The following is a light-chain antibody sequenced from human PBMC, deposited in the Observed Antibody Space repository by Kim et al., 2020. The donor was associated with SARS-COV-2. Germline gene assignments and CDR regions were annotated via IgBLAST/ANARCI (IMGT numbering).Light chain of an antibody. J-gene: IGKJ2*01. V-gene: IGKV1-5*03. CDR3: QQYHSYPYT. CDR1: QSISSW. Sequence: SASLGDRVTITCRASQSISSWLAWYQQKPGKAPNLLIYKASRLESGVPSRFTGSGSGTEFTLTISSLQPDDFASYYCQQYHSYPYTFGQGTKLEI. CDR2: KAS.